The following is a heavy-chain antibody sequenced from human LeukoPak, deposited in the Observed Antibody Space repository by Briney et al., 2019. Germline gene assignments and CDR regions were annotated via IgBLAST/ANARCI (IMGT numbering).Heavy chain of an antibody. V-gene: IGHV3-23*01. CDR1: GFTFSSYG. J-gene: IGHJ4*02. CDR3: ARRFAGYGFYLDY. D-gene: IGHD3-9*01. Sequence: GGTLRLSCAASGFTFSSYGMSWVRQAPGKGLEWVSAISGSGGSTYYVDSVKGRFTISIDNSKNALYLQMNNLSAEDTAVYYCARRFAGYGFYLDYWGRGALVTVSS. CDR2: ISGSGGST.